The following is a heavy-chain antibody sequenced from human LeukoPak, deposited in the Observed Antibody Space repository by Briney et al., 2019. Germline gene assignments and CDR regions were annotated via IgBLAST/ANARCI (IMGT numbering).Heavy chain of an antibody. V-gene: IGHV4-34*01. CDR1: GGSFSGYY. Sequence: SETLSLTCAVYGGSFSGYYWSWIRQPPGKGLEWIGEINHSGSTNYNPSLKSRVTISVDTSKNQFSLNLKSVTAADTAVYYCARDPIHRDDYNAEWGQGVLVSVSS. D-gene: IGHD5-24*01. J-gene: IGHJ4*02. CDR2: INHSGST. CDR3: ARDPIHRDDYNAE.